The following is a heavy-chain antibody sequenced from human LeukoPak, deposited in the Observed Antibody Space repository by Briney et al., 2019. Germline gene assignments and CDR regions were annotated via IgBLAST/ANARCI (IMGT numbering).Heavy chain of an antibody. Sequence: PSETLSLTCAVSSDSFSSHYWTWIRQSPGTGLEWIGYISHIGRTNYNPSLKSRVTISTDTSKNQFSLKLRSVTAADTAVYYCARDLVTVTKGFDIWGQGTMVSVSS. CDR1: SDSFSSHY. CDR3: ARDLVTVTKGFDI. D-gene: IGHD4-17*01. J-gene: IGHJ3*02. CDR2: ISHIGRT. V-gene: IGHV4-59*11.